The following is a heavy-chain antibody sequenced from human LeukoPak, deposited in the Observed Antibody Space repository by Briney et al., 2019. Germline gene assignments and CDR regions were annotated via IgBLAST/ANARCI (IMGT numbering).Heavy chain of an antibody. CDR2: IIPIFGTA. V-gene: IGHV1-69*05. CDR3: ARDRSRYYLYYYYGMDV. Sequence: SVKVSCKASGGTFSSYAISWVRQAPGQGLEWMGGIIPIFGTANYAQKFQGRVTITTDESTSTAYMELSSLRSEDTAVYYCARDRSRYYLYYYYGMDVWGQGTTVTVSS. D-gene: IGHD3-22*01. J-gene: IGHJ6*02. CDR1: GGTFSSYA.